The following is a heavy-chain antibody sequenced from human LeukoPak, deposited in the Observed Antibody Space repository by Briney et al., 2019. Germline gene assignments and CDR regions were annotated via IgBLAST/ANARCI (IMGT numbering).Heavy chain of an antibody. D-gene: IGHD3-22*01. Sequence: GGSLRLSCAASGFTFSSYDMHWVRQATGKGLEWVSAIGTAGDTYYPGSVKGRFTISRENAKNSLYLQMNSLRAGDTAVYYCARAIRSYDSSGYYYYYYGMDVWGQGTTVTVSS. J-gene: IGHJ6*02. CDR1: GFTFSSYD. CDR3: ARAIRSYDSSGYYYYYYGMDV. V-gene: IGHV3-13*01. CDR2: IGTAGDT.